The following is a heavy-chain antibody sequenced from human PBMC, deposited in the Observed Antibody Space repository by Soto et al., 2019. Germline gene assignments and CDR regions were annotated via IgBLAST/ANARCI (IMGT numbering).Heavy chain of an antibody. Sequence: SETLSLTCTVSGVSISSGGYYWSWIRQHPGKGLEWIGYIYYSGSTYYNPSLKSRVTISVDTSKNQFSLKLSSVTAADTAVYYCARERPYSSHFDYWGQGTLVTVSS. J-gene: IGHJ4*02. CDR1: GVSISSGGYY. D-gene: IGHD6-13*01. V-gene: IGHV4-31*03. CDR3: ARERPYSSHFDY. CDR2: IYYSGST.